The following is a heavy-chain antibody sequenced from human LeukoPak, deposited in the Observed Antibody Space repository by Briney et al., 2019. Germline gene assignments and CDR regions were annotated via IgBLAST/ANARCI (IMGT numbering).Heavy chain of an antibody. CDR3: AGGGCSSGSCYFDS. V-gene: IGHV6-1*01. Sequence: SQTLSLTFAISGDSVSSNSGAWNWIRQSPSRGLEWLGRTYYRSKWYNDYAVSLKSRITINPDTSKNQFSLQLKSVTPEDTAVYYCAGGGCSSGSCYFDSWGQGALVTVSS. J-gene: IGHJ4*02. CDR1: GDSVSSNSGA. CDR2: TYYRSKWYN. D-gene: IGHD2-15*01.